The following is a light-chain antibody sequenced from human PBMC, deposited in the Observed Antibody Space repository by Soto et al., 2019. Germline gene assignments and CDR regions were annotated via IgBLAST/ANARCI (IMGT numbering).Light chain of an antibody. J-gene: IGKJ1*01. CDR2: KAF. CDR1: QSIGSS. CDR3: QQYNLYPWT. Sequence: DIQMTQSPSTLSASVGDRVTITCRASQSIGSSLAWYQQKPGKAPNLLIYKAFSLESGVPTRFSGSGSGAEFTLTISSLQPDDFATYYCQQYNLYPWTFGQGTKVESK. V-gene: IGKV1-5*03.